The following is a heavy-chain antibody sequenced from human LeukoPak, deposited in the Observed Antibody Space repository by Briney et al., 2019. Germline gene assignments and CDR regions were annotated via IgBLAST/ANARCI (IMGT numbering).Heavy chain of an antibody. V-gene: IGHV3-30*02. Sequence: PGGSLRLSCAASGFIFSSYGIHWVRQAPGKGLEWVAFIRYDGSNKYYADSVKGRFTISRDNSKNTLYLQMNSLRAEDTAVYYCAREDYTAMVTYYFDYWGQGTLVTVSS. CDR1: GFIFSSYG. J-gene: IGHJ4*02. CDR3: AREDYTAMVTYYFDY. CDR2: IRYDGSNK. D-gene: IGHD5-18*01.